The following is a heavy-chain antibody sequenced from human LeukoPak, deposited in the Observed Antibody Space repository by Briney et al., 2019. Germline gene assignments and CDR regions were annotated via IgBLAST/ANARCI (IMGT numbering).Heavy chain of an antibody. J-gene: IGHJ3*02. Sequence: SETLSLTCTVSGGSISSYYWSWIRQPAGKGLEWIGRIYTSGSTNYNPSLKSRVTMSVDTSKNQFSLKLSSVTAADTAVYYCARDAAKYCSSTSCLDAFDIWGQGTMVPVSS. CDR2: IYTSGST. D-gene: IGHD2-2*01. CDR3: ARDAAKYCSSTSCLDAFDI. CDR1: GGSISSYY. V-gene: IGHV4-4*07.